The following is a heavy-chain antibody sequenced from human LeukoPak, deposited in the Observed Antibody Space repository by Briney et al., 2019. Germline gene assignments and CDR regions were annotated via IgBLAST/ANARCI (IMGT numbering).Heavy chain of an antibody. CDR2: INPSGGST. CDR3: AAGGDILTGYDAFDI. CDR1: GYTFTSYY. Sequence: ASVKVSCKASGYTFTSYYMHWVRQAPGQGLEWMGIINPSGGSTSYAQKLQGRVTMTRDTSTSTVYMELSSLRSEDTAVYYCAAGGDILTGYDAFDIWGQGTMVTVSS. D-gene: IGHD3-9*01. V-gene: IGHV1-46*01. J-gene: IGHJ3*02.